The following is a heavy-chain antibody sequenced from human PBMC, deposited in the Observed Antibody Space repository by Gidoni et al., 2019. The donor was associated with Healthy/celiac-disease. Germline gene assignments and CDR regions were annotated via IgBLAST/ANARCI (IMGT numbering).Heavy chain of an antibody. CDR1: GFTFYSYS. V-gene: IGHV3-21*01. Sequence: VQLVASGGGLVKPGGSLRLSCAASGFTFYSYSMNWVRQAPGKGLEWVSSISSSSDYIYYADSVKGRFTISRDNAENSLYLQMNSLRAEDTAVYYCARDPHGTKSYYYYGMDVWGQGTTVTVSS. CDR3: ARDPHGTKSYYYYGMDV. D-gene: IGHD2-8*01. J-gene: IGHJ6*02. CDR2: ISSSSDYI.